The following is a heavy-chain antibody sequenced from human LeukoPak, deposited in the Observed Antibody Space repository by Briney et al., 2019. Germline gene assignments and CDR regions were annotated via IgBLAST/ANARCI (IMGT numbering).Heavy chain of an antibody. Sequence: SETLSLTCTVSGYSISSGYYWGWIRQPPGKGLEWIGNIYHSGSTYYNPSLKSRLTISVDTSKNQFSLKLSSVTAVDTAVYYCASQQQLVLLDWFDPWGQGTLVTVSS. CDR3: ASQQQLVLLDWFDP. D-gene: IGHD6-13*01. V-gene: IGHV4-38-2*02. J-gene: IGHJ5*02. CDR2: IYHSGST. CDR1: GYSISSGYY.